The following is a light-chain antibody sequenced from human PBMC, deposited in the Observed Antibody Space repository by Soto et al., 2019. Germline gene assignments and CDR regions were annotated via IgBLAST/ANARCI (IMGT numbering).Light chain of an antibody. CDR2: GVS. CDR3: QQYNDWPFT. CDR1: QSISMW. Sequence: DIEMTQSPSTLSASVGDRVTITCRASQSISMWLAWYQQKPGQAPRLLIYGVSTRATGIPARFSGSESGTEFTLTISSLQSEDFAVYYCQQYNDWPFTFGPGTKVDIK. J-gene: IGKJ3*01. V-gene: IGKV3-15*01.